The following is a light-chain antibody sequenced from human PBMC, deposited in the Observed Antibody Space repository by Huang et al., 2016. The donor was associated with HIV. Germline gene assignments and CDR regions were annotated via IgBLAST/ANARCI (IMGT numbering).Light chain of an antibody. CDR2: GAS. J-gene: IGKJ3*01. CDR1: QSVSSSY. V-gene: IGKV3-20*01. CDR3: QQYGRSPS. Sequence: EIVLTQSPGTLSLSPGERATLSCRASQSVSSSYLAWYQQQPGQAPRLLIYGASSCATGIPDRFSGSGSGTDFTLTISRLEPEDFAVYYCQQYGRSPSFGPGTKVDIK.